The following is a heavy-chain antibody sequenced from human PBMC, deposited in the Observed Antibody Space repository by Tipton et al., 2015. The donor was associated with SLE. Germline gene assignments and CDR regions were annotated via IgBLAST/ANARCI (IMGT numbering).Heavy chain of an antibody. D-gene: IGHD3-10*01. CDR3: AKDRGSWSYSFDY. CDR2: LEHNGDRK. V-gene: IGHV3-30*02. Sequence: GSLRLSCAASGFTFTDYNMHWVRQAPGKGLEWVGFLEHNGDRKYYADSVRGRFTISSDNSKNTLYLQMNSLRVEDTAVYYCAKDRGSWSYSFDYWGQGTLVTVSS. CDR1: GFTFTDYN. J-gene: IGHJ4*02.